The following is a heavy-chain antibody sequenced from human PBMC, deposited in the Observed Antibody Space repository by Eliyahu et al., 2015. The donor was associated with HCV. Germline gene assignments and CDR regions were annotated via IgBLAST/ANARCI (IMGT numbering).Heavy chain of an antibody. CDR3: ARDGPEYYDFWSGYYTLDY. CDR2: INPSGGST. V-gene: IGHV1-46*01. CDR1: GYTFTSYY. J-gene: IGHJ4*02. D-gene: IGHD3-3*01. Sequence: QVQLVQSGAEVKKPGASVKVSCKASGYTFTSYYMXWVRQAPGQGLEWMGIINPSGGSTSYAQKFQGRVTMTRDTSTSTVYMELSSLRSEDTAVYYCARDGPEYYDFWSGYYTLDYWGQGTLVTVSS.